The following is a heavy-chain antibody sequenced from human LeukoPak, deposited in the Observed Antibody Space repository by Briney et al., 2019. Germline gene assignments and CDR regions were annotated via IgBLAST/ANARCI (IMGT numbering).Heavy chain of an antibody. V-gene: IGHV4-30-2*01. CDR1: GGSISSGGYS. CDR3: AAALRDYYDSSGA. D-gene: IGHD3-22*01. J-gene: IGHJ5*02. Sequence: SETLSLTCAVSGGSISSGGYSWSWIRQPPGKGLEWIGCIYHSGSTYYNPSLKSRVTISVDRSKNQFSLKLSSVTAADTAVYYCAAALRDYYDSSGAWGQGTLVTVSS. CDR2: IYHSGST.